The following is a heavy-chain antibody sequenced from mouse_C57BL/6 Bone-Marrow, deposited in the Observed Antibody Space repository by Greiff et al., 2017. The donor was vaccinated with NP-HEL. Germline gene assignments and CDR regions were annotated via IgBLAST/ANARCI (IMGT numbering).Heavy chain of an antibody. CDR1: GYSFTGYY. D-gene: IGHD2-2*01. CDR2: INPSTGGT. J-gene: IGHJ3*01. CDR3: ARGGYDVTY. V-gene: IGHV1-42*01. Sequence: VQLQQSGPELVKPGASVKISCKASGYSFTGYYMNWVKQSPEKSLEWIGEINPSTGGTTYNQKFKAKATLTVDKSSSTAYMQLKSLTSEDSAVYYCARGGYDVTYWGQGTLVTVSA.